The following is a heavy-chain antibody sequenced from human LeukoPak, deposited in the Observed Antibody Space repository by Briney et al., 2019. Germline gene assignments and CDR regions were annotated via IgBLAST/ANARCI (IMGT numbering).Heavy chain of an antibody. Sequence: SKTLSLTCTVSGGSISSYYWNWIRQPPGKGLEWIGYIYYSGSTNYNPSLKSRVTISVDTSKNQFSLKLSSVTAADTAVYYCARGDFDFDYWGEGTLVTVSS. D-gene: IGHD2/OR15-2a*01. V-gene: IGHV4-59*01. CDR1: GGSISSYY. CDR2: IYYSGST. J-gene: IGHJ4*02. CDR3: ARGDFDFDY.